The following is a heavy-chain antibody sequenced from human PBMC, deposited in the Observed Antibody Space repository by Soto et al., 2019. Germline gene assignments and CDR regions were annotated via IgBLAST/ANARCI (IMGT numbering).Heavy chain of an antibody. CDR3: AKVKYDSSGYYRNFDY. Sequence: SVKVSCQASGGTFSGYAISLVRQAPGQGLEWVGGIIPRFGTANYAQKFQGRVTITADESTSTAYMELSSLRSEDTAMYYCAKVKYDSSGYYRNFDYWGQGTLVTVSS. D-gene: IGHD3-22*01. CDR1: GGTFSGYA. CDR2: IIPRFGTA. V-gene: IGHV1-69*13. J-gene: IGHJ4*02.